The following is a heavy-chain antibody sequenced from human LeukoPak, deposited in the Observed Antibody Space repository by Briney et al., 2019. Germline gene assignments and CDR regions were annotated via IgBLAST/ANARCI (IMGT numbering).Heavy chain of an antibody. Sequence: SVKVSCKASGFTFTSSAMQWVRQARGQRLEWIGWIVVGSGNTDYAQKFQERVTITRDMSTSTAYMELSSLRSEDTAVYYCAADLYYYDSSGQAALDIWGQGTMVTVSS. CDR3: AADLYYYDSSGQAALDI. J-gene: IGHJ3*02. CDR2: IVVGSGNT. V-gene: IGHV1-58*02. D-gene: IGHD3-22*01. CDR1: GFTFTSSA.